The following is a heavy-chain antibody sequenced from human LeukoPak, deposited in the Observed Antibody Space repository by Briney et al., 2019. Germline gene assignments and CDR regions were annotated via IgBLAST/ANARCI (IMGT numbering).Heavy chain of an antibody. V-gene: IGHV4-39*01. Sequence: PSETLSLTCTVSGGSISSSGYYWGWIRQSPGKGLEWIGSIYYSGGTYSNPSLKSRVTISVDTSKNQFSLKLTSVTAADTAVYYCARHDYGDYGTFDVGGQGTMVTVSS. CDR3: ARHDYGDYGTFDV. CDR1: GGSISSSGYY. CDR2: IYYSGGT. J-gene: IGHJ3*01. D-gene: IGHD4-17*01.